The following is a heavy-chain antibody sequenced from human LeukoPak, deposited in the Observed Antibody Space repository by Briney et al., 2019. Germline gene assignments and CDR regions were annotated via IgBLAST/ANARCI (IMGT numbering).Heavy chain of an antibody. V-gene: IGHV1-18*01. CDR1: GYTFTSYG. CDR3: ARDLYDFWSGRGGFDY. J-gene: IGHJ4*02. Sequence: ASVKVSCKASGYTFTSYGISWVRQAPGQGLEWMGWISAYNGNTNYAQKLQGRVTMTTDTSTSTAYMELRSLRSDDTAVYYCARDLYDFWSGRGGFDYWGQGTLVTVSS. CDR2: ISAYNGNT. D-gene: IGHD3-3*01.